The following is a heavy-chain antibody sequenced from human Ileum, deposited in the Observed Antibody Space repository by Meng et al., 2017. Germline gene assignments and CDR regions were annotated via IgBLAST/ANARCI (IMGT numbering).Heavy chain of an antibody. CDR2: TYYTGLT. Sequence: VELQESGPGLVGPSETLSPSCTASGASVNFGLYFWSWIRQSPGKTLEWIGHTYYTGLTNYNPSLKSRVAISLDASKNQFSLKLNSVSAADSAVYFCARTYNTPFFDSWGQGTLVTVSS. CDR1: GASVNFGLYF. V-gene: IGHV4-61*01. D-gene: IGHD1-14*01. CDR3: ARTYNTPFFDS. J-gene: IGHJ4*02.